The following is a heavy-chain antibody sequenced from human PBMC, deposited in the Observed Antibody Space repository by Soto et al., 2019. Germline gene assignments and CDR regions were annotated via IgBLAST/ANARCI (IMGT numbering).Heavy chain of an antibody. V-gene: IGHV3-30*18. J-gene: IGHJ3*01. CDR3: AKSGYDDFFFDF. CDR1: GFTFSSYG. Sequence: QVRLVESGGGVVQPGRSLRLSCAASGFTFSSYGIHWVRRAPGKGLEWVAVISYDGSNTEYADSVKGRFIISRDNSKNTAYLEMNSLRPEGTAVYYCAKSGYDDFFFDFWGQGILVTVSS. D-gene: IGHD3-3*01. CDR2: ISYDGSNT.